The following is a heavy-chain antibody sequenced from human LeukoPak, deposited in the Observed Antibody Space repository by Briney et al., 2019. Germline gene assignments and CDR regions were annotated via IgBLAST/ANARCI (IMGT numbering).Heavy chain of an antibody. Sequence: AGGSLRLSCAASGFTFSSYAMHWVRQAPGKGLEWVAVISYDGSNKYYADSVKGRFTISRDNSKNTLYLQMNSLRAEDTAVYYCARDRITMIPRSYLNYMDVWGKGTTVTVSS. CDR3: ARDRITMIPRSYLNYMDV. D-gene: IGHD3-22*01. CDR1: GFTFSSYA. CDR2: ISYDGSNK. J-gene: IGHJ6*03. V-gene: IGHV3-30*04.